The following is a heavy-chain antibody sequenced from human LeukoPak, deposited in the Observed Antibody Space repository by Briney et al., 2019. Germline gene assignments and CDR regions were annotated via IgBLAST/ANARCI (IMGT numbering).Heavy chain of an antibody. CDR3: VKGEATLFRGVMVS. CDR2: ISVSGGSA. D-gene: IGHD3-10*01. CDR1: GFTFSSYG. V-gene: IGHV3-23*01. Sequence: PGRSLRLSCAASGFTFSSYGMHWVRQAPGKGLEWVSTISVSGGSAYYADSVKGRFTISRDNSKNTLFLQMNSLRAEDTAAYYCVKGEATLFRGVMVSWGQGTLVTVSS. J-gene: IGHJ5*02.